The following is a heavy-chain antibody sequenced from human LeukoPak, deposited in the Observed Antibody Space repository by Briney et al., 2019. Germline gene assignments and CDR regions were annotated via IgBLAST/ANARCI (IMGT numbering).Heavy chain of an antibody. D-gene: IGHD2-15*01. J-gene: IGHJ6*02. CDR3: ARDTRANLGYCSGGSCYYYGMDV. Sequence: GASVKVSCKASGGTFSSYAISWVRQAPGQGLEWMGRIIPILGIANYAQKFQGRVTITADKSTSTAYMELSSLRSEDTAVYYCARDTRANLGYCSGGSCYYYGMDVWGQGTTVTVSS. CDR2: IIPILGIA. V-gene: IGHV1-69*04. CDR1: GGTFSSYA.